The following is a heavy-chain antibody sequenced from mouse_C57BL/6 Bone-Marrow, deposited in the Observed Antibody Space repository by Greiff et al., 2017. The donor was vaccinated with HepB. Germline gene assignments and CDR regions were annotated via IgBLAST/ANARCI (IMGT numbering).Heavy chain of an antibody. CDR2: INPSSGYT. CDR3: ASYGSSSYYFDY. CDR1: GYTFTSYT. D-gene: IGHD1-1*01. J-gene: IGHJ2*01. Sequence: QVQLQQSGAELARPGASVKMSCKASGYTFTSYTMHWVKQRPGQGLEWIGYINPSSGYTKYNQKFKDKATLTADKSSSTAYMHLSSLTSEDSAVYYCASYGSSSYYFDYWGQGTTLTVSS. V-gene: IGHV1-4*01.